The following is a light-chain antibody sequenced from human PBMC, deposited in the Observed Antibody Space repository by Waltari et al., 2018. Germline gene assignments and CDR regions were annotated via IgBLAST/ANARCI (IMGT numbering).Light chain of an antibody. CDR2: AAS. CDR3: QASYTTPYS. Sequence: DIQMTQSPSFLSASVGDRVTITCRASQSISSYLNWYQQKPGKAPKLLIYAASSLQSGVPSRFSGSGSGTDFTLTISSLQPEDFATYFCQASYTTPYSFGQGTKVEIK. J-gene: IGKJ2*03. CDR1: QSISSY. V-gene: IGKV1-39*01.